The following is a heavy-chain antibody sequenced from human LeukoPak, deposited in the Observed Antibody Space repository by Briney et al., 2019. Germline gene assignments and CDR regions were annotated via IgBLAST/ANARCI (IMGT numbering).Heavy chain of an antibody. D-gene: IGHD6-19*01. V-gene: IGHV3-74*01. Sequence: GGSLRLSCVASGFTFSSCWMHWVRQAPGKGLVWVSRINSDGSSTSYADSVKGRFTISRDNAKNTLYLQMNSLRAEDTAIYYCARAYSSAWYVPGDYWGQGTLVTVSS. CDR3: ARAYSSAWYVPGDY. J-gene: IGHJ4*02. CDR1: GFTFSSCW. CDR2: INSDGSST.